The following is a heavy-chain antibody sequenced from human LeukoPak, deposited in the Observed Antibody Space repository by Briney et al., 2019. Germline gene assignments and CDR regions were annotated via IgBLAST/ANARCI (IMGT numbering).Heavy chain of an antibody. D-gene: IGHD5-24*01. J-gene: IGHJ4*02. CDR3: ARSRDGYNYYFDY. V-gene: IGHV1-18*01. CDR1: GYTFTSYG. CDR2: ISAYNGNT. Sequence: ASVKVSCKASGYTFTSYGISWVRQAPGQGLEWMGWISAYNGNTNYAQKLQGRVTMTRDMSTSTVYMELSSLRSEDTAVYYCARSRDGYNYYFDYWGQGTLVTVSS.